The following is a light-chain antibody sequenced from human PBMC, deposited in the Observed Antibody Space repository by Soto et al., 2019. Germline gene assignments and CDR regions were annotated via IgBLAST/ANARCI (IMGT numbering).Light chain of an antibody. V-gene: IGLV2-11*01. Sequence: QAVLTLPRPLSGASWQAVPLPRTGNSSDVGGYNYVSWYQQHPGKAPKLMIYDVSKRPSGVPDRFSGSKSGNTASLTISGLQAEDEADYYCCSYAGSYTYVFGTGTKVTVL. CDR3: CSYAGSYTYV. CDR1: SSDVGGYNY. J-gene: IGLJ1*01. CDR2: DVS.